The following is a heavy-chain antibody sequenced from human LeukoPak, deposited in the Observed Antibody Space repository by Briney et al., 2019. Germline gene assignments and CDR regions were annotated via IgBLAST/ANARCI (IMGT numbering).Heavy chain of an antibody. Sequence: ASVKVSCKASGYTFTSYYMHWVRQAPGQGLEWMGIINPSGGSTSYAQKFQGRVTMTRDTSTSTVYMELSSLRSEGTAVYYCARGGVDYDSSGHAYGMDVWGQGTTVTVSS. CDR2: INPSGGST. D-gene: IGHD3-22*01. V-gene: IGHV1-46*01. CDR1: GYTFTSYY. J-gene: IGHJ6*02. CDR3: ARGGVDYDSSGHAYGMDV.